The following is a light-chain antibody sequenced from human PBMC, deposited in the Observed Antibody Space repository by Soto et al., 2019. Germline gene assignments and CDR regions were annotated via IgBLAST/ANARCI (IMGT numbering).Light chain of an antibody. CDR2: KAS. CDR1: QTISCW. Sequence: DIQMTQAPSTLSGAVGDRVIITCRASQTISCWLALYQQKPGKAPKRLIYKASTLKSGVPSRFSGRGSETEFTLTISSLQPDDFATYYRQHYTSYSAAFGQGTKVEL. J-gene: IGKJ1*01. CDR3: QHYTSYSAA. V-gene: IGKV1-5*03.